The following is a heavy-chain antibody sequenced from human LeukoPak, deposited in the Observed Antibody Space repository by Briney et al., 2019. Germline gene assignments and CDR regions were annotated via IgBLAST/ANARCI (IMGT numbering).Heavy chain of an antibody. CDR2: ISGSGGST. V-gene: IGHV3-23*01. CDR3: AKEPSGGYDSYYFDY. D-gene: IGHD5-12*01. Sequence: PGGSLRLSCAASGFTFSSYAMSWVRQAPGKGLEWVSAISGSGGSTYYADSVKGRFTISRDNSKNTLYLQMNSLRAEDTAVYYRAKEPSGGYDSYYFDYWGQGTLVTVSS. CDR1: GFTFSSYA. J-gene: IGHJ4*02.